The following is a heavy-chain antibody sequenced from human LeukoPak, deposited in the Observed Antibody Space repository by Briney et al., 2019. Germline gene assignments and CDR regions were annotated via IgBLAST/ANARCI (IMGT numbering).Heavy chain of an antibody. CDR3: ARGDEIKHAFDI. V-gene: IGHV3-48*01. CDR1: GFTFSSYS. CDR2: ISNSSSTI. D-gene: IGHD5-24*01. Sequence: PGGSLRLSCAAYGFTFSSYSMNWVRQAPGKGLEWVSYISNSSSTIYYADSVKGRFTISRDNAKNSLYLQMNSLRAEDTAVYYCARGDEIKHAFDIWGQGTMVTVSS. J-gene: IGHJ3*02.